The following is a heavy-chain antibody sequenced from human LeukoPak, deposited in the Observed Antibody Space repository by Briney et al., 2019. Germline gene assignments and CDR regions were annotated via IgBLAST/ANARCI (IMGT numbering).Heavy chain of an antibody. CDR2: ISAYNGNT. CDR1: GYTFTIYG. CDR3: ASAGSSSLDAFDI. Sequence: ASVKVSSMASGYTFTIYGISWVRQAPGQGGEWMGWISAYNGNTNYAQKLQGRVTMTTDTSTSTAYMELRSLRSDDTAVYYCASAGSSSLDAFDIWGQGTMVTVSS. J-gene: IGHJ3*02. V-gene: IGHV1-18*01. D-gene: IGHD2-2*01.